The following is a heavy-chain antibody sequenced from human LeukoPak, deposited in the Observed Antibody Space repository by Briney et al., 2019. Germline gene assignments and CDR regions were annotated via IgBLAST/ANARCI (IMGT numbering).Heavy chain of an antibody. J-gene: IGHJ3*02. CDR3: ARDGFKRWLQGSAFDI. D-gene: IGHD5-24*01. Sequence: ASVKVSCKASGYTFTSYAMNWVRQAPGQGLEWVGWINTNTGNPTYAQGFTGRFVFSLDTSVSTAYLQISSLKAEDTAVYYCARDGFKRWLQGSAFDIWGQGTMVTVSS. CDR2: INTNTGNP. V-gene: IGHV7-4-1*02. CDR1: GYTFTSYA.